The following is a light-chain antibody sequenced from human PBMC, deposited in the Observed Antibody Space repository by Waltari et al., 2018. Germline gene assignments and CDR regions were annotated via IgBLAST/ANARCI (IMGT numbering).Light chain of an antibody. Sequence: QSALTQPASVSGSPGQSITISCTGTSSDVGGYNFVYWYQQHPGKVPKLIIYEVNNRPSWISNRFSGSKSDNTASLTISGLQAEDEADYSCSSYTSHETAIFGGGTKLTVL. CDR1: SSDVGGYNF. J-gene: IGLJ2*01. CDR2: EVN. V-gene: IGLV2-14*01. CDR3: SSYTSHETAI.